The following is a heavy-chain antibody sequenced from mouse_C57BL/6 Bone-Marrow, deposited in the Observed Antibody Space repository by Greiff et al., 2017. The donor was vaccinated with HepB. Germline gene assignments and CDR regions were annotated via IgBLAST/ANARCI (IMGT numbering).Heavy chain of an antibody. J-gene: IGHJ3*01. D-gene: IGHD2-4*01. CDR2: IDPSDSYT. Sequence: QVQLQQPGAELVMPGASVKLSCKASGYTFTSYWMHWVKQRPGQGLEWIGEIDPSDSYTNYNQKFKGKSTLTVDKSSSTAYMQLSSLTSEDSAVYYCARAGYDDDDGGFAYWGRGTLVTVSA. V-gene: IGHV1-69*01. CDR1: GYTFTSYW. CDR3: ARAGYDDDDGGFAY.